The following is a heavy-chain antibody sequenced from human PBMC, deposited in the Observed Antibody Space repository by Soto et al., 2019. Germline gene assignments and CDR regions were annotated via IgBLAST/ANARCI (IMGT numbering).Heavy chain of an antibody. D-gene: IGHD2-15*01. CDR1: GGSISDYF. J-gene: IGHJ3*02. Sequence: TSETLSLTCTVSGGSISDYFWSLIRQPPGKGLEWIGYIYYSGSTNYNPSLKSRVTISVDTSKNQFSLKLSSVTAADTAVYYCARGLTGYCSGGSCYPGAGAFDIWGQGTMVTVSS. CDR2: IYYSGST. CDR3: ARGLTGYCSGGSCYPGAGAFDI. V-gene: IGHV4-59*01.